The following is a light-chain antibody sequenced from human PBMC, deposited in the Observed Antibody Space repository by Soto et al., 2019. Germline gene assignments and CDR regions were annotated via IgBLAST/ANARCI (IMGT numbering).Light chain of an antibody. CDR1: QSISSTY. CDR2: GAS. V-gene: IGKV3-20*01. CDR3: QQYDSPPRT. J-gene: IGKJ1*01. Sequence: EIVLTQSPGTLSLSPGKRVTLSCRASQSISSTYLAWYQQKPGQAPRLLIYGASSRATGIPYRFSGSGSGTDFTLTIRRLEPEDYAFSYGQQYDSPPRTFGQGTKV.